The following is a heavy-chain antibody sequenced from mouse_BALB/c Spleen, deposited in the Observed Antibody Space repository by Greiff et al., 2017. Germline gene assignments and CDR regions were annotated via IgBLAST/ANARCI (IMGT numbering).Heavy chain of an antibody. CDR1: GFTFSDYG. J-gene: IGHJ4*01. V-gene: IGHV5-15*02. CDR2: ISNLAYSI. Sequence: EVQLQESGGGLVQPGGSRKLSCAASGFTFSDYGMAWVRQAPGKGPEWVAFISNLAYSIYYADTVTGRFTISRENAKNTLYLEMSSLRSEDTAMYYCAREGGNSPYYYAMDYWGQGTSVTVSS. D-gene: IGHD2-1*01. CDR3: AREGGNSPYYYAMDY.